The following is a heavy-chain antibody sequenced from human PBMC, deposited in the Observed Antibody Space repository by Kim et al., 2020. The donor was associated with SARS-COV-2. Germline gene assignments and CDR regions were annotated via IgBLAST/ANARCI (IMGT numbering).Heavy chain of an antibody. V-gene: IGHV4-39*01. CDR3: ARHATVAGNYCFDY. D-gene: IGHD6-19*01. Sequence: PSLKSRVTISVDTSKNQFSLKLSSVTAADTAVYYCARHATVAGNYCFDYWGQGTLVTVSS. J-gene: IGHJ4*02.